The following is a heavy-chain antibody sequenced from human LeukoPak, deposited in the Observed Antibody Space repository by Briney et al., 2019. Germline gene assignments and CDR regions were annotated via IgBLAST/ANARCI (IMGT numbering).Heavy chain of an antibody. D-gene: IGHD2-15*01. V-gene: IGHV4-39*07. CDR2: IFYSGRS. CDR1: GDSISRGSQY. Sequence: SDTLSLTCTVAGDSISRGSQYWGWIRLPPGDGLDWIGSIFYSGRSYDDSSSKSRVIMSLDTSKNQFSLRLTSVTAADTAVYYCARQVAVVEPTDPNWFDSWGQGTLVTVSS. J-gene: IGHJ5*01. CDR3: ARQVAVVEPTDPNWFDS.